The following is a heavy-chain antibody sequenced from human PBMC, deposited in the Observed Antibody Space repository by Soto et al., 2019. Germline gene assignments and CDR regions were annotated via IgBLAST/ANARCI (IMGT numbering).Heavy chain of an antibody. CDR3: ARDRVFQV. CDR1: GDSISSGGHY. CDR2: IFSGGIT. Sequence: SETLSLTCTASGDSISSGGHYWTWIRQHPGKGLEWIGYIFSGGITYYNPSLKSRVIISLDTSNNQFSLMLTSVTAADTAVYYCARDRVFQVWGQGTTVTVSS. V-gene: IGHV4-31*03. J-gene: IGHJ6*02. D-gene: IGHD2-21*01.